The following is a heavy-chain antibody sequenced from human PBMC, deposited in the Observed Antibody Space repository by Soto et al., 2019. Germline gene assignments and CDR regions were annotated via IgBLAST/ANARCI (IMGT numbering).Heavy chain of an antibody. CDR2: FDPEDGET. J-gene: IGHJ4*02. CDR1: GYTLTELS. V-gene: IGHV1-24*01. Sequence: GASVKVSCKVSGYTLTELSRHWVRQAPGEGLEWMGGFDPEDGETIYAQKFQGRVTMTEDTSTDTAYMELSSLRSEDTAVYYCATEDPDITGIPRWGQGTLVTVSS. CDR3: ATEDPDITGIPR. D-gene: IGHD1-20*01.